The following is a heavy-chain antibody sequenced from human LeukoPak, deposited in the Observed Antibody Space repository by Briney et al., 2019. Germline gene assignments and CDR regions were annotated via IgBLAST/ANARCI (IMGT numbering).Heavy chain of an antibody. Sequence: QPGRSLRLSCAASGFTFSNYGMHWVRQAPGKGLEWVAVIWHDGSNKYYADSVKGRFTISRDNSKDTLYLQMNSLRAEDTAVYYCANNFDYWGQGTLVTVSS. V-gene: IGHV3-33*06. J-gene: IGHJ4*02. CDR3: ANNFDY. CDR2: IWHDGSNK. CDR1: GFTFSNYG.